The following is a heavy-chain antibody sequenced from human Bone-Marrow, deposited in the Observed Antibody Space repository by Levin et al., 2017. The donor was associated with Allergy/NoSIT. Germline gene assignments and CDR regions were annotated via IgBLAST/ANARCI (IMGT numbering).Heavy chain of an antibody. J-gene: IGHJ4*02. Sequence: RTGGSLRLSCTVSGGSISSYYWSWIRQPPGKGLEWIGYMFNSGSTKYNPSLKSRVALSVDTSKNQFSLKLSSVTAADTAVYYCARDTVRGGGYFDYWGQGTLVTVSS. CDR1: GGSISSYY. CDR2: MFNSGST. V-gene: IGHV4-59*01. CDR3: ARDTVRGGGYFDY. D-gene: IGHD4-11*01.